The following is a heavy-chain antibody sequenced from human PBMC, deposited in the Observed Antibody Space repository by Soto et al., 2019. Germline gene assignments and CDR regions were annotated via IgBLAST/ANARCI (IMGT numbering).Heavy chain of an antibody. J-gene: IGHJ6*03. CDR2: MNPNSGNT. CDR1: GYTFTSYD. D-gene: IGHD2-15*01. CDR3: ARVSDCSGGSCYSGAYVDV. Sequence: ASVKVSCKASGYTFTSYDINWVRQATGQGLEWMGWMNPNSGNTGYAQKFQGRVTMTRNTSISTAYMELSSLRSEDTAVYYCARVSDCSGGSCYSGAYVDVRGKGTTVTVSS. V-gene: IGHV1-8*01.